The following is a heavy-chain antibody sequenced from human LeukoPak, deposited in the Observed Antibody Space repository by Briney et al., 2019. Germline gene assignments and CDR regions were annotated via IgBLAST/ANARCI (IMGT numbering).Heavy chain of an antibody. CDR2: IGGSGGRT. J-gene: IGHJ4*02. CDR3: AKDIAVTGNFDY. CDR1: GFTFSNAW. D-gene: IGHD6-19*01. V-gene: IGHV3-23*01. Sequence: GGSLRLSCAASGFTFSNAWMSWVRQAPGKGLEWVSAIGGSGGRTYYADSVKGRFTISRDNSKNTLYLQMNSLRAEDTSVYYCAKDIAVTGNFDYWGQGTLVTVSS.